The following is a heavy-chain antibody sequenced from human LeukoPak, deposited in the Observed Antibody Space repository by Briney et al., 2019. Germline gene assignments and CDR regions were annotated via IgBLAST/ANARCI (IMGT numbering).Heavy chain of an antibody. Sequence: SVKVSCKASGYTFTGYYMHWVRQAPGQGLEWMGWINPIFGTANYAQKFQGRVTITTDESTSTAYMELSSLRSEDTAVYYCASGSSPPSYFDYWGQGTLVTVSS. CDR2: INPIFGTA. V-gene: IGHV1-69*05. CDR3: ASGSSPPSYFDY. D-gene: IGHD2-15*01. CDR1: GYTFTGYY. J-gene: IGHJ4*02.